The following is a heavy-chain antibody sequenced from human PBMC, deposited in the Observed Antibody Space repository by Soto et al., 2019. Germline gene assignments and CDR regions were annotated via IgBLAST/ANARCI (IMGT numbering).Heavy chain of an antibody. CDR3: ARKCVLRYFDWSCMDV. CDR2: IYHSGST. J-gene: IGHJ6*02. D-gene: IGHD3-9*01. V-gene: IGHV4-30-2*01. Sequence: PSETLSLTCAVSGGSISSGGYSWSWIRQPPGKGLEWIGYIYHSGSTYYNPSLKSRVTISVDRSKNQFSLKLSSVTAADTAVYYCARKCVLRYFDWSCMDVWGQGTTVTVSS. CDR1: GGSISSGGYS.